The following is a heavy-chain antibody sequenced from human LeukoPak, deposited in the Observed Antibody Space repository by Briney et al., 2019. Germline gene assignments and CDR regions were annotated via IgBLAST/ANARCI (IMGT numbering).Heavy chain of an antibody. V-gene: IGHV1-69*13. CDR2: IIPIFGTA. CDR3: ARVTMIVPSYFDY. D-gene: IGHD3-22*01. CDR1: GYTFTSYG. Sequence: ASVKVSCKASGYTFTSYGISWVRQAPGQGLEWMGGIIPIFGTANYAQKFQGRVTITADESTSTAYMELSSLRSEDTAVYYCARVTMIVPSYFDYWGQGTLVTVSS. J-gene: IGHJ4*02.